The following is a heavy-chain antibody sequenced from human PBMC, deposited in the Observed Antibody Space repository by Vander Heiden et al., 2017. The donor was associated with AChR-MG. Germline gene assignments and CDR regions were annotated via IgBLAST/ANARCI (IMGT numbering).Heavy chain of an antibody. CDR1: GVTFSMYG. V-gene: IGHV3-33*01. Sequence: QVQLVESGGGVVQPGRSLRLSCGSSGVTFSMYGIHWVRQAPGKGLEWVAGIWDDGTNINCADSVKGRFTISRDNSKNTLDLQMNSLRAEDTAVYYCAGGVKTLGYCSSTTCYYFYGMDDWGQGTTVTVSS. J-gene: IGHJ6*02. CDR3: AGGVKTLGYCSSTTCYYFYGMDD. D-gene: IGHD2-2*01. CDR2: IWDDGTNI.